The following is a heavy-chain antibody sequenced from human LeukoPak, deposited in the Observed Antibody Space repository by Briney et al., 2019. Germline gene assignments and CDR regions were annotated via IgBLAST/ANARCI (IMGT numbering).Heavy chain of an antibody. D-gene: IGHD3-10*01. CDR3: ARGHYYGSGSYYNVPYYFDY. V-gene: IGHV4-38-2*02. Sequence: TPSETLSLTCTVSGYSISSGYYWGWIRQPPGKGLEWIGSIYHSGSTYYNPSLKSRVTISVDTSKNQFSLKLSSVTAADTAVYYCARGHYYGSGSYYNVPYYFDYWGQGTLVTVSS. CDR1: GYSISSGYY. CDR2: IYHSGST. J-gene: IGHJ4*02.